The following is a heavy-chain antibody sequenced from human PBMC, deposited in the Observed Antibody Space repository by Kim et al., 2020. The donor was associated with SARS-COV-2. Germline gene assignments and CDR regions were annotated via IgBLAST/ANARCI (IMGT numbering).Heavy chain of an antibody. V-gene: IGHV3-66*01. CDR3: ARVKAGDYDSSGNFDY. D-gene: IGHD3-22*01. J-gene: IGHJ4*02. Sequence: SVEGRFTISRDNSKNTLYLQMNSLRAEDTAVYYCARVKAGDYDSSGNFDYWGQGTLVTVSS.